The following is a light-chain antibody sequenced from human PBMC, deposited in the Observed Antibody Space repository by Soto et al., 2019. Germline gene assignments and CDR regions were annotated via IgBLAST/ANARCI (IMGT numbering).Light chain of an antibody. CDR3: AAWDDSLNGLNV. CDR1: SSNIGSNT. CDR2: SNN. J-gene: IGLJ1*01. V-gene: IGLV1-44*01. Sequence: QSVLTQPPSASGTPGQRVTISCSGSSSNIGSNTVNWYQQLPGTAPKLLIYSNNQRPSGVPDRFSGSKSGTSASLAISGLQSEDEDDYYCAAWDDSLNGLNVFGTGTKLTVL.